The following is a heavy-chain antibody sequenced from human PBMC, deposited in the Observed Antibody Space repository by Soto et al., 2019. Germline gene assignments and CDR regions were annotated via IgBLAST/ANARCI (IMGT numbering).Heavy chain of an antibody. CDR2: ISDYNGNT. J-gene: IGHJ6*02. Sequence: QVQLVQSGAEVKKPGASVKVSCKTSGYTLNNYGISWVRQAPGQGLEWMGWISDYNGNTNYPQKFQGRVTMTTDTSTKTVYMVLTSLRSDDTAVYYCARDGYYDSGSYGMDVWGRGTTVTVSS. CDR3: ARDGYYDSGSYGMDV. D-gene: IGHD3-10*01. V-gene: IGHV1-18*01. CDR1: GYTLNNYG.